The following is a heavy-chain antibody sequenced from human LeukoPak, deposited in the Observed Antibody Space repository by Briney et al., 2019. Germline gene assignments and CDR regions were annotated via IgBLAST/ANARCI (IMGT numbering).Heavy chain of an antibody. D-gene: IGHD3-22*01. CDR2: IYTSGTT. Sequence: SETLALTCTVPGAPVSSGRHYWTSIRQPAGKGLEWIGRIYTSGTTKYDPSLESRVAIAMDPSKNQFSLKLTSVTVADPAVYYCARLSGYYDSSPEVWGQGTLVAVSS. J-gene: IGHJ4*02. V-gene: IGHV4-61*02. CDR3: ARLSGYYDSSPEV. CDR1: GAPVSSGRHY.